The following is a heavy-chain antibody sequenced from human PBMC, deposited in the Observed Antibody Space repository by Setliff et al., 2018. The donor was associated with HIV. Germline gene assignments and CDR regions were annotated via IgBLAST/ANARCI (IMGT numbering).Heavy chain of an antibody. CDR2: INPNSGGT. V-gene: IGHV1-2*06. CDR3: ARDWAEDYYGSGSFQY. D-gene: IGHD3-10*01. Sequence: ASVKVSCKTSGYTFTTSGISWVRQAPGQGLEWMGRINPNSGGTNYAQKFQGRVTMTRDTSISTAYMELSRLRSDDTAVYYCARDWAEDYYGSGSFQYWGQGTLVTVSS. J-gene: IGHJ1*01. CDR1: GYTFTTSG.